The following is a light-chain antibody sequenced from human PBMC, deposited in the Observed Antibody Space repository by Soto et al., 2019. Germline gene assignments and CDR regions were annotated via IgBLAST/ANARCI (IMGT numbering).Light chain of an antibody. CDR3: QQYGRSPPT. V-gene: IGKV3-20*01. CDR2: ATS. CDR1: QSVSSHY. Sequence: EIVLTQSPGTLSVSPGERATLSCRASQSVSSHYLAWYQQRPGQAPKILMYATSNRVTGIPDRFSGSGSGTDFTLTISRLEPEDFAVFYCQQYGRSPPTFGGGTKVDIK. J-gene: IGKJ4*01.